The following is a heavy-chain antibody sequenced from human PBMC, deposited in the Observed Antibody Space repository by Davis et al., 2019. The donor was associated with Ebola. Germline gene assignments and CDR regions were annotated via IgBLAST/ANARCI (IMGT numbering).Heavy chain of an antibody. V-gene: IGHV3-21*01. CDR2: ISSSSSYI. CDR3: ARPGIITMIAWYFDL. D-gene: IGHD3-22*01. CDR1: GFTFSSYS. J-gene: IGHJ2*01. Sequence: GGSLRLSCAASGFTFSSYSMNWVRQAPGKGLEWVSSISSSSSYIYYADSVKGRFTISRDNAKNSLYLQMNSLRAEDTAVYYCARPGIITMIAWYFDLWGRGTLVTVSS.